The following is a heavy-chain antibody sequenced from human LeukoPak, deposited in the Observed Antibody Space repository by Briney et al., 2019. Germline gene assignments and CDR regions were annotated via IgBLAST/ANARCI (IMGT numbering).Heavy chain of an antibody. V-gene: IGHV4-4*07. D-gene: IGHD3-10*01. CDR1: GGFLMSYY. Sequence: SETLSLTCSVSGGFLMSYYWTWIRQSAGKGLEFIGRTYTSGSTDYNPSLKSRITLSIGRSKNQFSLKLRSVTAADTAIYYCARGSMVRGFDSWGQGTLVTVSS. CDR3: ARGSMVRGFDS. CDR2: TYTSGST. J-gene: IGHJ5*01.